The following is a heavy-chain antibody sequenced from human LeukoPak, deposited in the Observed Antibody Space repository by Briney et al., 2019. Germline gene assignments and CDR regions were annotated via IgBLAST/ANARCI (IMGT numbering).Heavy chain of an antibody. D-gene: IGHD5-12*01. V-gene: IGHV3-30*03. CDR2: ISSDGSGK. J-gene: IGHJ4*02. Sequence: PGGSLRLSCAASGFNFRSYGMHWVRQAPGRGLEWVTFISSDGSGKDYADAVKGRFTSSRDNSKNTLYLQMNSLRAEDTAVYYCARDHYSGYDLAFGSWIDYWGQGTLVTVSS. CDR1: GFNFRSYG. CDR3: ARDHYSGYDLAFGSWIDY.